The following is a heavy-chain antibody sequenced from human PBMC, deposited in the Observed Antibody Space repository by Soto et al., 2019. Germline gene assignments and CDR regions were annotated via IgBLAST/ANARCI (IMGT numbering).Heavy chain of an antibody. CDR1: GYTFTGHY. CDR2: IGPESGAA. J-gene: IGHJ4*02. Sequence: ASLKVSCKASGYTFTGHYIHWVRQAPEQGPEWMGEIGPESGAARYAEKFQGRVTTTLDTSITTVYMELKNLSPDDTAVYYCGRGRSGQIVVFYWGQGTPVTVSS. D-gene: IGHD1-26*01. V-gene: IGHV1-2*02. CDR3: GRGRSGQIVVFY.